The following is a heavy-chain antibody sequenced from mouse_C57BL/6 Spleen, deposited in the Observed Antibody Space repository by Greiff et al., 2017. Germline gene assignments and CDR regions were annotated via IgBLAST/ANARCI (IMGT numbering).Heavy chain of an antibody. Sequence: VQLQQPGAELVKPGASVKLSCKASGYTFTSYWMHWVKQRPGQGLEWIGMIHPNSGSTNYNEKFKSKATLTVDTSSSTAYMQLSSLTSEDSAVYYCARGGNLYYGSSFDYWGQGTTLTVSS. J-gene: IGHJ2*01. CDR3: ARGGNLYYGSSFDY. V-gene: IGHV1-64*01. CDR1: GYTFTSYW. CDR2: IHPNSGST. D-gene: IGHD1-1*01.